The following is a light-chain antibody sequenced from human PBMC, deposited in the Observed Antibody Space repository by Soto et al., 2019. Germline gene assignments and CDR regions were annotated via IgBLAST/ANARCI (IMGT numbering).Light chain of an antibody. CDR3: SSYTSSSTPWV. CDR1: SSDMGAYNY. J-gene: IGLJ3*02. Sequence: QSVLTQPASVSGSPGQSITISCTGTSSDMGAYNYVSWYQQHPGKAPKLMIFEVSNRPSGISNRFSGSKSGNTASLTISGLQDDDEADYYCSSYTSSSTPWVFGGGTKLTVL. CDR2: EVS. V-gene: IGLV2-14*01.